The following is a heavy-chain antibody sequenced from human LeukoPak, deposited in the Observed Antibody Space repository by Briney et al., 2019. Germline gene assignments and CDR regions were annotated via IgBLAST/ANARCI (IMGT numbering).Heavy chain of an antibody. D-gene: IGHD3-9*01. Sequence: SETLSLTCTVSGGSISSYYWSWIRQPAGKGLEWIGRIYTSGSTNYNPSLKSRVTMSVDTSKNQFSLKLSSVTAADTAVYYCARDGHILTGYFHYYMDVWGKGTTVTISS. CDR2: IYTSGST. CDR1: GGSISSYY. V-gene: IGHV4-4*07. CDR3: ARDGHILTGYFHYYMDV. J-gene: IGHJ6*03.